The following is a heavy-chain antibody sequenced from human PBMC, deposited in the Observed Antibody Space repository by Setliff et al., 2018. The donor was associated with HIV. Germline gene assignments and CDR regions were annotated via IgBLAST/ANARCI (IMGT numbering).Heavy chain of an antibody. V-gene: IGHV1-69*10. CDR3: ARGSNPTGNYDFYFLDV. CDR1: GGTFSSYA. J-gene: IGHJ6*03. CDR2: IIPILGIP. Sequence: SVKVSCKASGGTFSSYAINWVRQAPGQGLQWMGGIIPILGIPKYAQKFQGRVTITADESTSTAYMELSSLRSEDTAVYYCARGSNPTGNYDFYFLDVWGKGTTVTVSS. D-gene: IGHD1-1*01.